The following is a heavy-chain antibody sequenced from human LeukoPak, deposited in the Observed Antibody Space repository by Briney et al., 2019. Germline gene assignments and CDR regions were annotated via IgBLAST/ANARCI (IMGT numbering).Heavy chain of an antibody. Sequence: SETLSLTCTVSGGSISGYYWSWIRQPPGKGLAWIGYIHYSGSTDYNPSLKSRVTMSVDASKNQFSLKLSSVTAADTAVYFCARVLTDFFGGVIVGLDYWGQGTLVTVSS. CDR1: GGSISGYY. CDR2: IHYSGST. V-gene: IGHV4-59*08. CDR3: ARVLTDFFGGVIVGLDY. D-gene: IGHD3-16*02. J-gene: IGHJ4*02.